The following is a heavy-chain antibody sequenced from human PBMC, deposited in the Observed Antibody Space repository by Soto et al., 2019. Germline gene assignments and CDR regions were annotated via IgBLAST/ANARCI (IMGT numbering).Heavy chain of an antibody. CDR1: GGSMSSYY. J-gene: IGHJ4*02. D-gene: IGHD6-13*01. CDR2: IYYSGST. Sequence: NPSETLSLTCTVSGGSMSSYYWNWMRQPPGKGLEWIGYIYYSGSTTYNPSLKSRVTISVDSSKNQFSLRVSSATAADTAVYYCARVRGTAGKRYFDYWGQGTLVTVSS. CDR3: ARVRGTAGKRYFDY. V-gene: IGHV4-59*01.